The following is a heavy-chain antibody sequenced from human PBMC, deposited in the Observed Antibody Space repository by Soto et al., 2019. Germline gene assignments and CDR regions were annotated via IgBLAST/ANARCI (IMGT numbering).Heavy chain of an antibody. J-gene: IGHJ4*02. V-gene: IGHV3-13*01. CDR3: ARGGIGVAGTGGTWFQC. Sequence: EVQLVESGGGLVQPGGSLRLSCAASGFTFSTYDMHWVRQPTGKGLEWVSSIGTAGDTYYAGSVKGRFTISRENARNCLDLRKNSLRAVDSGEYYGARGGIGVAGTGGTWFQCWGQGSLVTV. CDR2: IGTAGDT. D-gene: IGHD6-19*01. CDR1: GFTFSTYD.